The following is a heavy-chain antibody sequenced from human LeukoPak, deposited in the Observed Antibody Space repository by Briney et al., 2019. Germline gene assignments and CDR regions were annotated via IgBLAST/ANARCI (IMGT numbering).Heavy chain of an antibody. D-gene: IGHD6-13*01. V-gene: IGHV4-38-2*01. CDR2: IYHSGST. CDR1: GYSISSGCY. J-gene: IGHJ1*01. CDR3: ARQEIAAAGIYFQH. Sequence: SETLSLTCAVSGYSISSGCYWGWIRQPPGKGLEWIGSIYHSGSTYYNPSLKSRVTISVDTSKNQFSLKLSSVTAADTAVYYCARQEIAAAGIYFQHWGQGTLVTVSS.